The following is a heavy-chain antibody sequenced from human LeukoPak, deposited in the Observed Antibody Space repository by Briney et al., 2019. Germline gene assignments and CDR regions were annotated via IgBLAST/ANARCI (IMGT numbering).Heavy chain of an antibody. Sequence: SGALSVTCTDPGGSISDYYWSWMRESPGGGLEWFEYIYYNGSANYNPSLKSRVTISVDTSKKQFSRKVTSVSAAYTAIYYCARQGGHFDYWGQGTLVTVSS. D-gene: IGHD2-15*01. CDR2: IYYNGSA. J-gene: IGHJ4*02. V-gene: IGHV4-59*01. CDR1: GGSISDYY. CDR3: ARQGGHFDY.